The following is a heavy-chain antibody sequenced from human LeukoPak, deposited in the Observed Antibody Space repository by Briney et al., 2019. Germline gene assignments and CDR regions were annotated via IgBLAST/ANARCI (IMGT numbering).Heavy chain of an antibody. CDR3: MGSRSWQNNWFDP. CDR1: GFTFSDYY. V-gene: IGHV3-11*06. Sequence: GGSLRLSCAASGFTFSDYYMNWIRQAPGKGLEWVSYISSSSYTNYADSVKGRFTISRDNANSSLYLQMNTLRAEDTAVYYCMGSRSWQNNWFDPWGQGTLVTVSS. D-gene: IGHD6-13*01. CDR2: ISSSSYT. J-gene: IGHJ5*02.